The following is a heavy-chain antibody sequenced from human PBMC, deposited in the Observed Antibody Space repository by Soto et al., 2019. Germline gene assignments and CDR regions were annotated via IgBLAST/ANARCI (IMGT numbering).Heavy chain of an antibody. Sequence: EVQLLESGGGLVQPGGSLRLSCAASGFTFSSYAMSWVRQAPGKGLEWVSAISGSGGSTYYADSVKGRFTISRDNSKNTLYLQMNSLSAEDTAVYYCAKDLGYSYYYDYGMDVWGQGTTVTVSS. CDR1: GFTFSSYA. CDR3: AKDLGYSYYYDYGMDV. D-gene: IGHD5-18*01. CDR2: ISGSGGST. V-gene: IGHV3-23*01. J-gene: IGHJ6*02.